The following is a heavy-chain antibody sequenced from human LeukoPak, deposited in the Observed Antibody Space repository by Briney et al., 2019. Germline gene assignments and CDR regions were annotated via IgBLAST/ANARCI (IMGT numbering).Heavy chain of an antibody. CDR1: GLIFSNYA. J-gene: IGHJ4*02. V-gene: IGHV3-23*01. CDR3: ARDPGIVGATKSVDY. D-gene: IGHD1-26*01. CDR2: ITGNSGTT. Sequence: GGSLRLSCAASGLIFSNYAMTWVRQAPGKGLEWVSSITGNSGTTKYADSVKGRFTMSRDNAKNSLYLQMNSLRAEDTAVYYCARDPGIVGATKSVDYWGQGTLVTVSS.